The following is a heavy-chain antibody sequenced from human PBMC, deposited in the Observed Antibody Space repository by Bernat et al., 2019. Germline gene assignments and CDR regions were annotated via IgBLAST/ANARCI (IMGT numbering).Heavy chain of an antibody. CDR3: ARDLDPAQLYSIPHFDF. CDR1: GYTFTHG. V-gene: IGHV1-18*01. CDR2: ISPYNRNT. D-gene: IGHD2-21*01. Sequence: QVQLVESGAEVKKPGASVKIPCKASGYTFTHGISWVRQAPGQGLEWMGWISPYNRNTNYAQKLQGRVTMTTDTSTSTAYMELRSLRSDDTAVYYCARDLDPAQLYSIPHFDFWGQETLVTVSS. J-gene: IGHJ4*02.